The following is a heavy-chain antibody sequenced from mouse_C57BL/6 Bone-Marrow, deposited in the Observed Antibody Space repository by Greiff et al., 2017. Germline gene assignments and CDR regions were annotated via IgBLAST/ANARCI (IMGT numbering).Heavy chain of an antibody. CDR3: SRQVTTVLATKYFDV. CDR2: ISGGGGNT. D-gene: IGHD1-1*01. J-gene: IGHJ1*03. V-gene: IGHV5-9*01. Sequence: EVKLVESGGGLVKPGGSLKLSCAASGFTFSSYTMSWVRQPPEKRLQWVAAISGGGGNTYYPDSVKGRFPISRDNDKNILYLQMSRRRSEDTALYYCSRQVTTVLATKYFDVWGTGTTVTVSS. CDR1: GFTFSSYT.